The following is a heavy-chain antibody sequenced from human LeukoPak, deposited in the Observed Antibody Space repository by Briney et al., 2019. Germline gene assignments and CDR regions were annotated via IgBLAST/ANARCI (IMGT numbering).Heavy chain of an antibody. CDR3: ARYSNHVDYFDS. J-gene: IGHJ4*02. D-gene: IGHD4-11*01. V-gene: IGHV4-59*02. CDR1: GDSVSSHY. Sequence: SETLSLTCTVSGDSVSSHYWSWIRQPPGKGLEWIAYVYYTGTSNYNPSLKSRVTISIDTSKNQFSLKLISVTATDTAVYYCARYSNHVDYFDSWGQGTLVTVSS. CDR2: VYYTGTS.